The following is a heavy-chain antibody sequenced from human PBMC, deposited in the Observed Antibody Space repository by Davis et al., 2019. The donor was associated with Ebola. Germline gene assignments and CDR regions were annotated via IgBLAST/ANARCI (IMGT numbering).Heavy chain of an antibody. Sequence: GESLKISCAASGFTFSSYWMSWVRQAPGKGLEWVANIKQDGSEKYYVDSVKGRFTISRDNAKNSLYLQMNSLRAEDTAVYYCARDGPLVELELLFYYYYGMDVWGQGTTVTVSS. CDR3: ARDGPLVELELLFYYYYGMDV. J-gene: IGHJ6*02. D-gene: IGHD1-7*01. CDR1: GFTFSSYW. CDR2: IKQDGSEK. V-gene: IGHV3-7*01.